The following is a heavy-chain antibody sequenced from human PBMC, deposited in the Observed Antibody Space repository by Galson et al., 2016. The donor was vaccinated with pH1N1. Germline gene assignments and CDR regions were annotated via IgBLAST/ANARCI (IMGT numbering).Heavy chain of an antibody. CDR2: IIGMFGTT. D-gene: IGHD1-26*01. CDR1: GGTFSSHA. CDR3: ARSSGSSGTSGNAFDI. V-gene: IGHV1-69*13. J-gene: IGHJ3*02. Sequence: SVKVSCKASGGTFSSHAISWVRQAPGQGLEWMGGIIGMFGTTNYAQKFQGRVTITADEFTSITYMEMNNRRSEDTAVYYCARSSGSSGTSGNAFDIWGQGTMVTVSS.